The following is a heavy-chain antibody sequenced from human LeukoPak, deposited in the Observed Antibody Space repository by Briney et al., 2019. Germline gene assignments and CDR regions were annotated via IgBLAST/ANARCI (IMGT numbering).Heavy chain of an antibody. J-gene: IGHJ4*02. D-gene: IGHD3-22*01. CDR3: ARDFRDYYDSSSYSFD. Sequence: GGSLRLSCAASGFTFSSYSMNWVRQAPGKGLEWVSSISSSSSYIYYADSVKGRFTISRDNAKNSLYLQMNSLRAEDTAVYYCARDFRDYYDSSSYSFDWGQGTLVTVSS. CDR2: ISSSSSYI. CDR1: GFTFSSYS. V-gene: IGHV3-21*01.